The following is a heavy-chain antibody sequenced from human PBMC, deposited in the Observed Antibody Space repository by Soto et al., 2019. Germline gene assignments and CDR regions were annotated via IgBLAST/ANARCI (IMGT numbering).Heavy chain of an antibody. J-gene: IGHJ5*02. CDR3: TRGDPTVTLSVFDP. CDR2: ISYDGSSK. CDR1: GFIFSSYA. Sequence: QVQLVESGGGVVQPGRSLRLSCAASGFIFSSYAMHWVRQAPGKGLGWVAVISYDGSSKYYADSVKGRFTISRDNSKNTLYLQMNSLRAEDTAVYYCTRGDPTVTLSVFDPWGQGTLVTVSS. V-gene: IGHV3-30-3*01. D-gene: IGHD4-17*01.